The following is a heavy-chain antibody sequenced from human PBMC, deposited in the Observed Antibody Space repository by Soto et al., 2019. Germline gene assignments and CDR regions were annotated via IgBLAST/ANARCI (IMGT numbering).Heavy chain of an antibody. V-gene: IGHV3-33*08. D-gene: IGHD1-26*01. J-gene: IGHJ4*02. CDR2: IRYDGSDE. CDR1: VSIFKGHG. CDR3: ARDGVGATTFFGFLDY. Sequence: QVQLVESGGGVVQPGGSLRLCCAASVSIFKGHGMHWVRQAPGKGLEWVAIIRYDGSDEHYGDSVEGRFTISRDNSKNMLYFQMNSLRAEDTAVYYCARDGVGATTFFGFLDYWGQGTLVTVSS.